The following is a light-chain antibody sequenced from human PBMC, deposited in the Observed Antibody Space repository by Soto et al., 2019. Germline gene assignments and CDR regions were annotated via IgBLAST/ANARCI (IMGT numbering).Light chain of an antibody. V-gene: IGLV2-23*02. CDR3: CSYGGSRAV. J-gene: IGLJ7*01. Sequence: QSVLTQPASVSGSPGQSITISCTGTSSDVRSHNLVSWYQQHPGQAPKLMIYEASKRPLGVSARFSASKSGNTASLTISGLQAEDEADYYCCSYGGSRAVFGGGTQLTVL. CDR1: SSDVRSHNL. CDR2: EAS.